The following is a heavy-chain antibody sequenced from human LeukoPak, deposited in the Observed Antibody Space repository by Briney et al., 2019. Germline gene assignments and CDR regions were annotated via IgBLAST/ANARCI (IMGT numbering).Heavy chain of an antibody. CDR2: IYGSGIT. Sequence: PSETLSLTCTVSGGPIISYYRSWIRQSAGKGLEWIGRIYGSGITDYSPYLKSRISMSLDMSKKQFSLKLTSVTAADTAVYYCARLKYYDSTGYSPSYYMDVWGKGTSVTV. CDR3: ARLKYYDSTGYSPSYYMDV. D-gene: IGHD3-22*01. V-gene: IGHV4-4*07. J-gene: IGHJ6*03. CDR1: GGPIISYY.